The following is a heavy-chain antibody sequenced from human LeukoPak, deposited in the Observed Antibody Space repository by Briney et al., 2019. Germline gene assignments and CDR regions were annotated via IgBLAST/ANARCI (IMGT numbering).Heavy chain of an antibody. D-gene: IGHD6-13*01. V-gene: IGHV3-23*01. Sequence: GGSLRLSCAASGFTFSSYAMSWVRQAPGKGLEWVSAISGSGGSTYYADSVKGRFTISRDNSKNTLYLQMNSLRAEDTAVYYCAKRKYSSSYHWLGPFDYWGEGSLVSLSS. CDR1: GFTFSSYA. CDR3: AKRKYSSSYHWLGPFDY. CDR2: ISGSGGST. J-gene: IGHJ4*02.